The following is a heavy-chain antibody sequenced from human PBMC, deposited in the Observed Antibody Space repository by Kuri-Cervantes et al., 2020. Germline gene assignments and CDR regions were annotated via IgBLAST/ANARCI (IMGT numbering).Heavy chain of an antibody. J-gene: IGHJ4*02. V-gene: IGHV3-23*01. Sequence: LSLTCAASGFTFSSYAMSWVRQAPGKGLEWVSAISGSGGSTYYADSVRGRFTISRDNSQSTLYLQMNSLRAEDTAVYYCAKSSRSYNWGFFDFWGQGTLVTVSS. CDR2: ISGSGGST. D-gene: IGHD1-26*01. CDR3: AKSSRSYNWGFFDF. CDR1: GFTFSSYA.